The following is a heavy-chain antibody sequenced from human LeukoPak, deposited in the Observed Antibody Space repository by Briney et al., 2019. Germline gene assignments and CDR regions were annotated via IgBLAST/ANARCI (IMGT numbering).Heavy chain of an antibody. V-gene: IGHV3-7*01. CDR1: GFTFSNYW. Sequence: PGGSLRLSCAASGFTFSNYWMSWVRQAPGKGLEWVANIKQDGSEKYYVDSVKGRFTISRDNAKNSLYLQMNSLRAEDTAVYYCARETYYYDRTGYYGYYFYYMDVWGKGTTVTVSS. CDR3: ARETYYYDRTGYYGYYFYYMDV. J-gene: IGHJ6*03. CDR2: IKQDGSEK. D-gene: IGHD3-22*01.